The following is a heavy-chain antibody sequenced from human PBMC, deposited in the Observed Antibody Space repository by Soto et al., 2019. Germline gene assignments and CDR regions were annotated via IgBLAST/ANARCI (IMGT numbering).Heavy chain of an antibody. J-gene: IGHJ4*02. CDR3: ARSNTYYYDSSGLYFDY. D-gene: IGHD3-22*01. CDR1: GFSLSTSGMC. CDR2: IDWDDDK. Sequence: GSGPTLVNPTQTLTLTCTFSGFSLSTSGMCVSWIRQPPGKALEWLALIDWDDDKYYSTSLKTRLTISKDTSKNQVVLTMTNMDPVDTATYYCARSNTYYYDSSGLYFDYWGQGTLVTVSS. V-gene: IGHV2-70*01.